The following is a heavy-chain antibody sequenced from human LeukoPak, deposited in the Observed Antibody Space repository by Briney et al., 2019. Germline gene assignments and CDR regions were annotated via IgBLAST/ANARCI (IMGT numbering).Heavy chain of an antibody. V-gene: IGHV4-59*01. CDR3: ARSNSGSYFRGYFDY. D-gene: IGHD1-26*01. CDR2: IYYSGST. J-gene: IGHJ4*02. Sequence: PSETLSLTCTVSGGSISSYYWSWIRQPPGKGLEWIGYIYYSGSTNYNPSLKSRVTISVDTSKNQFSLKLSSVTAADTAVYYCARSNSGSYFRGYFDYRGQGTLVTVSP. CDR1: GGSISSYY.